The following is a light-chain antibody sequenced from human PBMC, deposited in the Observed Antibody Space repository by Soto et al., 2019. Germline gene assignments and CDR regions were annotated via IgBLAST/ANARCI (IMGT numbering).Light chain of an antibody. CDR1: QSISTT. V-gene: IGKV1-39*01. J-gene: IGKJ4*01. Sequence: DIELTQSPSSLSASVGDRVTITCRASQSISTTLNWYQQRPGKAPKLLIYAASTLYGGVPSRFSGGGSGTDFTLTITGLQPEAFATYYCQQSRSTPPFTFGGGTRV. CDR2: AAS. CDR3: QQSRSTPPFT.